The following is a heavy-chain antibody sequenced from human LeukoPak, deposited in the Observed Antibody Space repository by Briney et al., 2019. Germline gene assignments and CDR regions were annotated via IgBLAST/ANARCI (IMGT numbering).Heavy chain of an antibody. Sequence: GGSLRLSCAASGFTFSRNAMHWVRQAPGKGLEWVAVISYDGSNKYYADSVRGRFTISRDNSKNTLYLQMNSLRAEDTAVYYCVRAPLDYGDAQTYYFDYWGQGTLVTVSS. CDR1: GFTFSRNA. V-gene: IGHV3-30*04. D-gene: IGHD4-17*01. CDR2: ISYDGSNK. J-gene: IGHJ4*02. CDR3: VRAPLDYGDAQTYYFDY.